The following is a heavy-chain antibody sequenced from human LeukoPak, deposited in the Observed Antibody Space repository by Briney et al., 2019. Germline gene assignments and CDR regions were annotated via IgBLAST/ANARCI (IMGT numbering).Heavy chain of an antibody. CDR1: GFTFSSYS. CDR2: INSDGSSI. D-gene: IGHD3-10*01. Sequence: GSLRLSCAASGFTFSSYSMHWVRQAPGEGVVWVSRINSDGSSISYADSVKGRFTISRDNAKNTLYLQMNSLRAEDTAVYYCTRGRGVSFDYWGQGTLVTVSS. V-gene: IGHV3-74*01. J-gene: IGHJ4*02. CDR3: TRGRGVSFDY.